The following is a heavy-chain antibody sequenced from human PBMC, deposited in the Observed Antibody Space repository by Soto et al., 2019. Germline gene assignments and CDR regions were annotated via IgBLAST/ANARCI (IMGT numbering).Heavy chain of an antibody. CDR1: GYTFSNYG. Sequence: QVHLVQSGAEVKKPGASVRVSCKASGYTFSNYGISWVRQAPGQGLEWMGWISAYSGKTNYAQSLQVRVTMTTDASTTTAYMELRSLTSDATLVSYCARTGELRLDSWGQGPLVTVSS. CDR3: ARTGELRLDS. J-gene: IGHJ4*02. V-gene: IGHV1-18*01. D-gene: IGHD1-7*01. CDR2: ISAYSGKT.